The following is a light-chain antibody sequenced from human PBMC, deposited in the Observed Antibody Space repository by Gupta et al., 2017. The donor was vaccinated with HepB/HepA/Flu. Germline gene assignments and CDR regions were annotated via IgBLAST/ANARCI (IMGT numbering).Light chain of an antibody. CDR1: QSLLNSNGYNY. CDR3: MQTLQTPWT. Sequence: DTVLTQSPLSLPFTPGEPASISCRSSQSLLNSNGYNYLDWYLQKPGQSPQPLIYLASNRASGVPDRGSGSGSGTDFTLKISRVEDEDVGVYYWMQTLQTPWTFGQGTKVEIK. CDR2: LAS. J-gene: IGKJ1*01. V-gene: IGKV2-28*01.